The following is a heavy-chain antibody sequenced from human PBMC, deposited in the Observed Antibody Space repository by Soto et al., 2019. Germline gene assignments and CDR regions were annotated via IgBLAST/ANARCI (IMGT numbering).Heavy chain of an antibody. CDR1: GGTFSSYA. D-gene: IGHD4-4*01. J-gene: IGHJ6*02. CDR2: IIPIFGTA. Sequence: ASVKVSCKASGGTFSSYAISWVRQAPGQGLEWMGGIIPIFGTANYAQKFQGRVTITADESTSTAYMELSSLRSEDTAVYYCARADDDYSNYFSSYYGMDVWGQGTTVTVSS. CDR3: ARADDDYSNYFSSYYGMDV. V-gene: IGHV1-69*13.